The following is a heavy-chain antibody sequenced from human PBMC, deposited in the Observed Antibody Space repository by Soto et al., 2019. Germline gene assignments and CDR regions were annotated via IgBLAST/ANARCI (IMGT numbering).Heavy chain of an antibody. CDR2: IYYSGST. J-gene: IGHJ4*02. V-gene: IGHV4-59*01. Sequence: QVQLQESGPGLVKPSETLSLTCTVSGGSISSYYWSWIRQSPGKGREWIGYIYYSGSTTSSPSLRGRVTISVDTSKHQFSLKLGSVTAADTAVYYCARGMGSPDYWGQGTLVTVSS. CDR1: GGSISSYY. CDR3: ARGMGSPDY. D-gene: IGHD1-26*01.